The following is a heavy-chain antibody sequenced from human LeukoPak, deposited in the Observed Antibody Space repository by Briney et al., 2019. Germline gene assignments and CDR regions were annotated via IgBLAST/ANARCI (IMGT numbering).Heavy chain of an antibody. CDR3: ARDYRALDP. D-gene: IGHD3-10*01. V-gene: IGHV3-9*01. CDR2: ISWQSNTR. J-gene: IGHJ5*02. Sequence: GRSLRLSCAASGFFFDDYGMHWVRQVPGKGLEWVSGISWQSNTRKYADSVKGRFTISRDNSKNTLYLQMNSLRAEDTAVYYCARDYRALDPWGQGTLVTVSS. CDR1: GFFFDDYG.